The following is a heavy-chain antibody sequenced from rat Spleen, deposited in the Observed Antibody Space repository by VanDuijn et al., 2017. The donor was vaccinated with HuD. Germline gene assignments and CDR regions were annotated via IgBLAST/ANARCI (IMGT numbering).Heavy chain of an antibody. V-gene: IGHV2-1*01. J-gene: IGHJ2*01. Sequence: QVQLKESGPGLVQPSQTLSLTCTVSGFSLISNSVHWIRQPPGKGLEWMGGIWGDGSTDYTSPVKSRLSISRDTSKSQVFLKMNSLQTDDTGTYYCTIHPRYWGQGVMVTVSS. CDR3: TIHPRY. D-gene: IGHD3-1*01. CDR1: GFSLISNS. CDR2: IWGDGST.